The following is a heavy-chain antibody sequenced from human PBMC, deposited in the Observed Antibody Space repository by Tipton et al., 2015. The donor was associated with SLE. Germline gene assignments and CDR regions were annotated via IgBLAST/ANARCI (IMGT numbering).Heavy chain of an antibody. D-gene: IGHD6-13*01. CDR3: ASGVAAGTADY. Sequence: TLSLTCTVSGGSISSYYWSWIRQPPGKGLEWIGYIYTSGSTNYNPSLKSRVTMSVDTSKNQFSLKLSSVTAADTAVYYCASGVAAGTADYWGQGTLVTVSS. CDR1: GGSISSYY. J-gene: IGHJ4*02. V-gene: IGHV4-4*08. CDR2: IYTSGST.